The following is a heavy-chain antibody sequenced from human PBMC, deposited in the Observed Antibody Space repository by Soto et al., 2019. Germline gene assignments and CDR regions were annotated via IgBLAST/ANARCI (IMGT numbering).Heavy chain of an antibody. CDR3: AKDEYSYGHDAFNI. V-gene: IGHV3-23*01. Sequence: GGSLRLSCAASGFTFTNYAMSWVRQAPGKGLEWVSAISGSGHNTYYADSVKGRFTISRDNSKNTLYVQMSSLRAEDTAVYYCAKDEYSYGHDAFNIWGQGTMVTV. CDR1: GFTFTNYA. D-gene: IGHD5-18*01. J-gene: IGHJ3*02. CDR2: ISGSGHNT.